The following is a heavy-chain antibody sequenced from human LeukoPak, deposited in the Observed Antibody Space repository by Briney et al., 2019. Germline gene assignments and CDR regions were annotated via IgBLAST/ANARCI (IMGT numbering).Heavy chain of an antibody. Sequence: ASVKVSCRVSGYTLAELSMHWVRQAPAKGLEWTGGFDPEDGETIYAQKFQGRVTMTEDTSTDTAYMELSSLRSEDTAVYYCARVKSYYYDTSDKDAFDIWGQGTMVTVSS. CDR3: ARVKSYYYDTSDKDAFDI. J-gene: IGHJ3*02. CDR2: FDPEDGET. D-gene: IGHD3-22*01. V-gene: IGHV1-24*01. CDR1: GYTLAELS.